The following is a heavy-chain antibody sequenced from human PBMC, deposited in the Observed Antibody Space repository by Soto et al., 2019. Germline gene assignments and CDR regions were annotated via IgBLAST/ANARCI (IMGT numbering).Heavy chain of an antibody. Sequence: QVQLVESGGGVVQPGRSLRLSCAASGFTFSSYGMHWVRQAPGKGLEWVAVIWYDGSNKYYADSVKGRFTISRDNSKNTLYLQINSLRAEDTAVYYCASEYYGSGSYYNIWGQGTLVTVSS. D-gene: IGHD3-10*01. CDR2: IWYDGSNK. CDR3: ASEYYGSGSYYNI. J-gene: IGHJ4*02. V-gene: IGHV3-33*01. CDR1: GFTFSSYG.